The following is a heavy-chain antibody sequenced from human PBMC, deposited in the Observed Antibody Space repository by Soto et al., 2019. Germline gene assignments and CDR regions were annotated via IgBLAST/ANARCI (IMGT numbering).Heavy chain of an antibody. D-gene: IGHD5-18*01. V-gene: IGHV3-49*03. CDR1: GFTFGDYA. Sequence: GGSLRLSCTASGFTFGDYAMSWFRQAPGKGLEWVGFIRSKAYGGTTEYAASVKGRFTISRDDSKSIAYLQMNSLKTEDTAVYYCTRAGRGIQLAGFDPWGQGTLVTVSS. CDR2: IRSKAYGGTT. CDR3: TRAGRGIQLAGFDP. J-gene: IGHJ5*02.